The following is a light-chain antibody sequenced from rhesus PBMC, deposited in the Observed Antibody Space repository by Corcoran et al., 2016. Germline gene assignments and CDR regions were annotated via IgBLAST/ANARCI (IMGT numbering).Light chain of an antibody. CDR3: QQHKSYPPT. CDR1: QGLTNY. J-gene: IGKJ1*01. V-gene: IGKV1S14*01. CDR2: YTY. Sequence: DIQLTQSPSSLSASIGDTVTITCRASQGLTNYLTWYPQKPGNAPKPLIYYTYNFENGVPSRFSGSGSGTDFILTISSLKPEDFATYYCQQHKSYPPTFGQGTKVEIK.